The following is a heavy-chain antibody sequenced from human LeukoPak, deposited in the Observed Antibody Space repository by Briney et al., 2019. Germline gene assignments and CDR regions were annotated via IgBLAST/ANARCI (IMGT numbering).Heavy chain of an antibody. CDR3: ARGCSGTRS. CDR1: GFSFSHVP. D-gene: IGHD2-8*01. CDR2: ISSDGGST. J-gene: IGHJ5*02. V-gene: IGHV3-64*02. Sequence: GGSLRLSCAVSGFSFSHVPMHWVRQAPGKGLEYVSAISSDGGSTYYADSVKGRFTISRDNSKDTLYLQMGSLTAEDTAVYYCARGCSGTRSWGQGTLVTVSS.